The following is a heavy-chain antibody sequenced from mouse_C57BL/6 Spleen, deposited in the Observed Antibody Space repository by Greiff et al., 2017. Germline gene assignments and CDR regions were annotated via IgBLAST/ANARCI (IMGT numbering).Heavy chain of an antibody. CDR2: IDPSDSYT. J-gene: IGHJ4*01. Sequence: QVQLQQSGAELVKPGASVKLSCKASGYTFTSYWMQWVKQRPGQGLEWIGEIDPSDSYTNYNQKFKGKATLTVDTSSSTAYMQLSSLTSEDSAVYYCARGGYYYGSSYVLYYYAMDYWGQGTSVTVSS. D-gene: IGHD1-1*01. CDR1: GYTFTSYW. V-gene: IGHV1-50*01. CDR3: ARGGYYYGSSYVLYYYAMDY.